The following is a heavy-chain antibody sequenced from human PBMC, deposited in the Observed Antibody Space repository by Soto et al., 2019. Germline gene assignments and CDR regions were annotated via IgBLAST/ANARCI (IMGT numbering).Heavy chain of an antibody. V-gene: IGHV4-4*02. CDR1: GGYISSSNW. CDR2: IYHSGST. CDR3: ARVVYYGSGSYYYGYYYGMDV. Sequence: SETLSLTCAVSGGYISSSNWWSWVRQPPGKGLEWIGEIYHSGSTNYNPSLKSRVTISVDKSKNQFSLKLSSVTAADTAVYYCARVVYYGSGSYYYGYYYGMDVWGQGTTVTVSS. D-gene: IGHD3-10*01. J-gene: IGHJ6*02.